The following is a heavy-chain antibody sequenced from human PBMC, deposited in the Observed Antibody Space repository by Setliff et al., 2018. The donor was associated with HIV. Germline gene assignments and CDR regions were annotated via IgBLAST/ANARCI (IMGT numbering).Heavy chain of an antibody. CDR1: GYTLSELS. CDR3: ARGRPFRGAVAGPAHFEY. V-gene: IGHV1-24*01. D-gene: IGHD6-19*01. J-gene: IGHJ4*02. CDR2: FDPADGET. Sequence: ASVKVSCKVSGYTLSELSMHWVRQAPGKGLEWMGGFDPADGETIYAQQFQGRVTMTEDTSINTAYMELSNLRSEDTAVYYCARGRPFRGAVAGPAHFEYWGQGTRVTVSS.